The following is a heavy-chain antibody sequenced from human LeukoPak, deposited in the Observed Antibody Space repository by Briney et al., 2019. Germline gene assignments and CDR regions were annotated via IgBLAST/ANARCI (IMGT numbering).Heavy chain of an antibody. Sequence: SETLSLTCAVYGGSFSGYYWSWIRQPPGKGLEWIGEINHSGSTNYNPSLKSRVTISVDTSKNQFSLKLSSVTAADTAVYYCARPDYGDNYFDYWGQGTLVTVSS. CDR1: GGSFSGYY. D-gene: IGHD4-17*01. CDR2: INHSGST. J-gene: IGHJ4*02. V-gene: IGHV4-34*01. CDR3: ARPDYGDNYFDY.